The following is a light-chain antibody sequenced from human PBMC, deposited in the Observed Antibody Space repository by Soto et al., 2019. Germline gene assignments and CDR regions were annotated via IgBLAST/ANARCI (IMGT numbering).Light chain of an antibody. CDR3: QQYDNLPPFT. J-gene: IGKJ3*01. V-gene: IGKV1-33*01. CDR2: DAS. Sequence: DIQMTQSPSSLSASVGDRVTITCQASQDISNFLNWYQQKPGTAPKLLIYDASNLETGVPSRFSGSGSGTDVTFTISNLQPEDIATYYCQQYDNLPPFTFGPGTKVDIK. CDR1: QDISNF.